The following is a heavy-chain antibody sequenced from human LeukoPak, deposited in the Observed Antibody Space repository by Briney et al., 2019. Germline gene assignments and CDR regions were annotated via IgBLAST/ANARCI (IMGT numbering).Heavy chain of an antibody. CDR1: GFTFSSYW. J-gene: IGHJ4*02. CDR2: IKQDGSEK. D-gene: IGHD6-19*01. Sequence: GGSLRLSCAASGFTFSSYWMSWVRQAPGKGLEWVANIKQDGSEKYYVDSVKGRFTISRDNAKNSLHLQMNSLRAEDTAVYYCARDPSSGWYGITFDYWGQGTLVTVSS. CDR3: ARDPSSGWYGITFDY. V-gene: IGHV3-7*01.